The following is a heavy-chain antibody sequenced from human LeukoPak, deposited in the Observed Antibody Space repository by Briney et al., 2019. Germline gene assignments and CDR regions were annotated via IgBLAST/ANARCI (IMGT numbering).Heavy chain of an antibody. D-gene: IGHD6-19*01. J-gene: IGHJ4*02. V-gene: IGHV3-15*01. Sequence: GGSLRLSCEVSGFTFSNAWMSWVRQAPGKGLEWVGRVKGKTDGGTTDYGAPVKGRFTTSRDDSKNTLYLQMNNLKSEDTAVYYCTTERRESSGWYNWCFDYWGKGTLVTVSS. CDR2: VKGKTDGGTT. CDR1: GFTFSNAW. CDR3: TTERRESSGWYNWCFDY.